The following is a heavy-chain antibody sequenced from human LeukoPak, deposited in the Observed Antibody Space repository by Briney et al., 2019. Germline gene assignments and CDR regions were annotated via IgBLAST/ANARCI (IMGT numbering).Heavy chain of an antibody. Sequence: GGSLRLSCAASGFTFSSIAMSWVRQAPGKGLEWVSIIYSGGSTFYADSVKGRFTISRDNSKNTLYLQMNSLRAEDTAVYYCARDPDCGGDCYLPYFDYWGQGTLVTVSS. CDR2: IYSGGST. J-gene: IGHJ4*02. D-gene: IGHD2-21*02. V-gene: IGHV3-66*01. CDR3: ARDPDCGGDCYLPYFDY. CDR1: GFTFSSIA.